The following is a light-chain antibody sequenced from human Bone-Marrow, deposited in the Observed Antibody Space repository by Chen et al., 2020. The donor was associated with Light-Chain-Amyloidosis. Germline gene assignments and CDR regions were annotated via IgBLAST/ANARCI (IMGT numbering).Light chain of an antibody. CDR2: DDS. CDR1: NIGSTS. V-gene: IGLV3-21*02. Sequence: SYVLTQPSSVSVAPGQTATIACGGNNIGSTSVHWYQQTPGQAPLLVVYDDSDRPSGIPERLSGSNSGNTATLTISRVEAGDEADYYCQVWDRSSERPVFGGGTKPTVL. J-gene: IGLJ3*02. CDR3: QVWDRSSERPV.